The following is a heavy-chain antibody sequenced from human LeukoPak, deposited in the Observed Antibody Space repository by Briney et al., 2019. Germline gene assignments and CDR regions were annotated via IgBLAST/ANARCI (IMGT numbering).Heavy chain of an antibody. D-gene: IGHD3-16*02. Sequence: SETLSLTCTVSGGSIGTYYWSWIRQSPGKGLEWIGYIYVTGSTMYNPYLQSRVTISVDTSRNKVLLKMSAVTVCDPAVDYCASHIGGGIEDMDVWGKGTKVTVS. CDR2: IYVTGST. V-gene: IGHV4-4*09. CDR3: ASHIGGGIEDMDV. CDR1: GGSIGTYY. J-gene: IGHJ6*03.